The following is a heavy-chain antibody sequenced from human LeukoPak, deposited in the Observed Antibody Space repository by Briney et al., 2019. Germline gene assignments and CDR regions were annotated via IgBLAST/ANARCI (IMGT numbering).Heavy chain of an antibody. CDR1: GYTFTSYY. Sequence: ASVKVSCKASGYTFTSYYMHWVRQAPGRGLEWMGIINPSGGSTSYAQKFQGRVTMTRDTSTSTVYMELSSLRSEDTAVYYCARSGPLEDIVVVPAASFDYWGQGTLVTVSS. CDR3: ARSGPLEDIVVVPAASFDY. V-gene: IGHV1-46*01. CDR2: INPSGGST. D-gene: IGHD2-2*01. J-gene: IGHJ4*02.